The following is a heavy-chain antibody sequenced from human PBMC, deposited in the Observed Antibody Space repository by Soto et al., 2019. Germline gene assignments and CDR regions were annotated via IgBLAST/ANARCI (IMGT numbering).Heavy chain of an antibody. J-gene: IGHJ4*02. CDR1: GDTFNFYS. V-gene: IGHV1-69*02. CDR3: ASSYGSGYRAFDY. CDR2: VNPIVSMS. Sequence: QVQLVQSGAEVKRPGSSVKVSCKASGDTFNFYSINWVRQAPGLGLEWMGRVNPIVSMSNYEQKFQGRVTMTAAKSTSTAYMDLSSLRSEDTAIYYCASSYGSGYRAFDYWGQGALVTVSS. D-gene: IGHD3-10*01.